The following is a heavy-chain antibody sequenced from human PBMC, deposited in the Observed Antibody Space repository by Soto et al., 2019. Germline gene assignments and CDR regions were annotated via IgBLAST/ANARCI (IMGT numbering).Heavy chain of an antibody. Sequence: ASVKVSCKASGYTFTSCGISCVRQAPGQGLEWMGWISAYNGNTNYAQKLQGRVTMTTDTSTSTAYMELRSLRSDDTAVYYCARARRAPGYYYDSSGSPSWFDPWGQGTLVTVSS. V-gene: IGHV1-18*01. D-gene: IGHD3-22*01. CDR1: GYTFTSCG. CDR2: ISAYNGNT. J-gene: IGHJ5*02. CDR3: ARARRAPGYYYDSSGSPSWFDP.